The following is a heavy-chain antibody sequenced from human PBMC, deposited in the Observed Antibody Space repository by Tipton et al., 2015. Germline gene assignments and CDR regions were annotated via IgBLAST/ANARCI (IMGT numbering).Heavy chain of an antibody. Sequence: LRLSCAVYGGSFSGYYWNWIRQPPGKGLEWIGEINHSGRPNYTPSLKSRVTISVDTSKNQFSLKLDSVTAADTAVYYCAGPRGMPAIFGLPWDYYFDYWGQGALVTVSP. V-gene: IGHV4-34*01. CDR3: AGPRGMPAIFGLPWDYYFDY. CDR2: INHSGRP. CDR1: GGSFSGYY. D-gene: IGHD3-3*01. J-gene: IGHJ4*02.